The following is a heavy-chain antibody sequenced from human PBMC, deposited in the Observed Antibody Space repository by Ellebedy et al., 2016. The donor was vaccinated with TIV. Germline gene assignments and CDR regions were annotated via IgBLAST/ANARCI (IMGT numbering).Heavy chain of an antibody. J-gene: IGHJ4*02. Sequence: AASVKVSCKASGYTFTGYYMHWVRQAPGQGLEWMGWINPNSGGTNYAQKFQGRVTMTRDTSISTAYMELSRLRSDDTAVYYCARDRVGVRGKFDYWGQGTLVTVSS. CDR3: ARDRVGVRGKFDY. V-gene: IGHV1-2*02. CDR2: INPNSGGT. D-gene: IGHD3-10*01. CDR1: GYTFTGYY.